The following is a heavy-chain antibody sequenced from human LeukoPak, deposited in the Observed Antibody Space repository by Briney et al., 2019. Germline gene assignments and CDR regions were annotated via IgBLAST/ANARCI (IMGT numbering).Heavy chain of an antibody. CDR1: GGSISSGNW. D-gene: IGHD3-22*01. CDR2: IHHTGST. Sequence: PSETLSLTCAVSGGSISSGNWWSWVRQSPGKGLEWIGEIHHTGSTTYHPSLKSRVTISVANSNNQFSLKLSSMTAADTAVYYCARNGHYSLDYWGQGTLVTVSS. CDR3: ARNGHYSLDY. J-gene: IGHJ4*02. V-gene: IGHV4-4*02.